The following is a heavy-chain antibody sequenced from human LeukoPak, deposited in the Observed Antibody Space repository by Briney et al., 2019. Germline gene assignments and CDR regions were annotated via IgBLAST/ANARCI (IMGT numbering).Heavy chain of an antibody. D-gene: IGHD5-18*01. J-gene: IGHJ6*02. V-gene: IGHV3-66*01. CDR1: GLIVSGDY. Sequence: GSLRLSCAASGLIVSGDYVSWVRQAPGKGLEWVSVIYSGGSTYYADSVKGRFTISRDNPKNTLYLQMNSLRAEDTAVYYCARDSGYSYGYREYYYGMDVWGQGTTVTVSS. CDR2: IYSGGST. CDR3: ARDSGYSYGYREYYYGMDV.